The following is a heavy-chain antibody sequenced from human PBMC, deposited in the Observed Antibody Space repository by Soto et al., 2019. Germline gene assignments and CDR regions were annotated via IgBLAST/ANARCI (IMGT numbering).Heavy chain of an antibody. CDR2: IYYSGST. D-gene: IGHD1-26*01. V-gene: IGHV4-59*08. CDR1: GGSISSYY. J-gene: IGHJ5*02. CDR3: ARRRSGSFDWFDP. Sequence: PSETLSLTCTVSGGSISSYYWSWIRQPPGKGLEWIGYIYYSGSTNYNPSLKSRVTISVDTSKNQFSLKLSSVTAADTAVYYCARRRSGSFDWFDPWGQGTLVTVS.